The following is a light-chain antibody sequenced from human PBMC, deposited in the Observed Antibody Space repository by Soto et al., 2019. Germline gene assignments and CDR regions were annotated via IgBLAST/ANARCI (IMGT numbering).Light chain of an antibody. CDR2: LGS. CDR1: QSLLHSNGYNY. Sequence: DIVMTQSPLSLPVTPGEPASISCRSSQSLLHSNGYNYLDWYLQKPGQSPQLLIYLGSNRASGVPDGFSGSGSGTDFTLKISRVEAEDVRVYYCMQALQTPRLTFGGGTKVEIK. J-gene: IGKJ4*01. V-gene: IGKV2-28*01. CDR3: MQALQTPRLT.